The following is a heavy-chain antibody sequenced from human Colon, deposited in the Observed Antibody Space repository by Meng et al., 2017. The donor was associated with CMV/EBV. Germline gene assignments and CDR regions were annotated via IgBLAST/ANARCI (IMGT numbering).Heavy chain of an antibody. V-gene: IGHV1-46*01. D-gene: IGHD6-13*01. J-gene: IGHJ4*01. CDR2: INPTGDST. CDR3: ASQAATHTYFDF. CDR1: GYTFSKSY. Sequence: QVQLLQSGAEVRKPGASLRVSCKASGYTFSKSYIYWVRQAPGQGPEWMGIINPTGDSTTLAQKFQGRVTVTRDTSTNTVYMELSSPRSDDTAVYYCASQAATHTYFDFWGHGTLVTCYS.